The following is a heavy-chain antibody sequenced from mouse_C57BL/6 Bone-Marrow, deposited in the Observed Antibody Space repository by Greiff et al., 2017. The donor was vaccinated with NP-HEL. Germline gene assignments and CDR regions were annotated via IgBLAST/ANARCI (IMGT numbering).Heavy chain of an antibody. CDR1: GYTFTSYW. CDR3: ASPYF. Sequence: VQLQQPGAELVRPGTSVKLSCKASGYTFTSYWMHWVKQRPGQGLEWIGVIDPSDSYTNYNQKFKGKATLTVDTSSSPAYMQLSSLTSEDSAVYYCASPYFWGQGTTLTVSS. CDR2: IDPSDSYT. J-gene: IGHJ2*01. V-gene: IGHV1-59*01.